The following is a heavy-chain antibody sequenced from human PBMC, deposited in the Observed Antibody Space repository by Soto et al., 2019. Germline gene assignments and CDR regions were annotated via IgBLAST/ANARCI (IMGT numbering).Heavy chain of an antibody. CDR1: GGTFSSYA. CDR2: IIPIFGTA. D-gene: IGHD2-15*01. V-gene: IGHV1-69*13. J-gene: IGHJ5*02. CDR3: ARVDRDVVVVAATEGRWFDP. Sequence: RASVKVSCKASGGTFSSYAISWVRQAPGQGLEWMGGIIPIFGTANYAQKFQGRVTITADESTSTAYMELSSLRSEDTAVYYCARVDRDVVVVAATEGRWFDPWGQGTLVTVSS.